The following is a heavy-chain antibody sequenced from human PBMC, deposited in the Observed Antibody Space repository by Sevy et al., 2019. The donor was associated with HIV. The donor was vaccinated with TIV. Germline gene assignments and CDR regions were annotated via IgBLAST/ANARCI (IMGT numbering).Heavy chain of an antibody. CDR3: ARSLIVVLPTASPWFDP. CDR2: FYLTGAT. V-gene: IGHV4-30-2*01. CDR1: GDSFTTGVFS. D-gene: IGHD2-15*01. Sequence: SETLSLTCDVSGDSFTTGVFSWSWIRQPPGKALEWIGNFYLTGATYYNPSLRSRVVFSLDKSKNQFSLRLTSVTVADTAVYYCARSLIVVLPTASPWFDPWGPGTLVTVSS. J-gene: IGHJ5*02.